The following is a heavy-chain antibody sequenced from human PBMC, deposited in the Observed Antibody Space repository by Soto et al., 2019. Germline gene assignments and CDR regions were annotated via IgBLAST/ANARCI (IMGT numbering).Heavy chain of an antibody. V-gene: IGHV4-30-4*01. J-gene: IGHJ6*02. CDR2: IYISGST. D-gene: IGHD3-16*01. Sequence: QVQLQESGPGLVKPSQTLSLTCNVSGASITRGGYCWSWIRQSPGTGLEWIGYIYISGSTSHNPSLKSRVTISVDTSKNQFSLRLSSMTAADTAVYYCGRDYAPSRASYGGMDVWGRGTTVTVSS. CDR1: GASITRGGYC. CDR3: GRDYAPSRASYGGMDV.